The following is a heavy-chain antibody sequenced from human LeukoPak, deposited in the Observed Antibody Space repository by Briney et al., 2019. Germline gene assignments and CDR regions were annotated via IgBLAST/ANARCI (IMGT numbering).Heavy chain of an antibody. Sequence: ASVKVSCKASGYTFTSYDINWVRQATGQGLEWMGWMNPNSGNTGFAQKFQGRVTMTRNTPISTAYMELSSLRSEDTAVYYCARSYSSSDNAFDIWGQGTMVTVSS. V-gene: IGHV1-8*01. CDR1: GYTFTSYD. CDR3: ARSYSSSDNAFDI. J-gene: IGHJ3*02. D-gene: IGHD6-13*01. CDR2: MNPNSGNT.